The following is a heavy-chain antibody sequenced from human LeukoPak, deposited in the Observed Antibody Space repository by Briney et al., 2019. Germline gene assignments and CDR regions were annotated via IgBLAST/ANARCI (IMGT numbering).Heavy chain of an antibody. D-gene: IGHD3-22*01. CDR2: IYISGST. J-gene: IGHJ5*02. V-gene: IGHV4-38-2*02. CDR1: GYSISSGYY. CDR3: ARDRYYYDSSGYLNWFDP. Sequence: SETLSLTCTVSGYSISSGYYWGWIRQPPGKGLEWIGRIYISGSTNYNPSLKSRVTMSVDTSKNQFSLKLSSVTAADTAVYYCARDRYYYDSSGYLNWFDPWGQGTLVTVSS.